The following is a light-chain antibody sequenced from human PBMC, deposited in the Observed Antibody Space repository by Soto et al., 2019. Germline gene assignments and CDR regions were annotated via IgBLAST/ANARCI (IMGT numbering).Light chain of an antibody. CDR2: VNSGGSH. CDR3: QTWGTGSAIVV. Sequence: QSVLTQSPSASASLGASVKLTCTLSSGHSNYAIAWHQQQPEKGPRYLMKVNSGGSHIKGDGIPDRFSGSSSGAERYLFISSRQSEDEADYYCQTWGTGSAIVVFGGGTPLAV. CDR1: SGHSNYA. J-gene: IGLJ7*01. V-gene: IGLV4-69*01.